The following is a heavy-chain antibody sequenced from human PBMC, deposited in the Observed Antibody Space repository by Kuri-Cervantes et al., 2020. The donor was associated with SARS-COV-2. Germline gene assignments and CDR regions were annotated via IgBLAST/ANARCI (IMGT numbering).Heavy chain of an antibody. Sequence: ASVQDSCKASGYTFTGYYMHWVRQAPGQGLEWMGRINPNSGGTKYAQKFQGRVTMTRDTSISTAYMELSRLRSDDTAVYYCASALIVVAGKNYYGMDVWGQGTTVTVSS. J-gene: IGHJ6*02. CDR2: INPNSGGT. V-gene: IGHV1-2*06. D-gene: IGHD6-19*01. CDR3: ASALIVVAGKNYYGMDV. CDR1: GYTFTGYY.